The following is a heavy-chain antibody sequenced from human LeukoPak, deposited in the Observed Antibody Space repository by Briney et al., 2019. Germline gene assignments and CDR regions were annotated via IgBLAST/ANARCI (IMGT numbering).Heavy chain of an antibody. CDR1: GGTFSSYA. CDR2: IIPILGIA. Sequence: SVKVSCKASGGTFSSYAISWVRQAPGQGLEWMGRIIPILGIANYAQKFQGRVTITADKSTSTAYMELSSLGSEDTAVYYCARSGSPTVITNWFDPWGQGTLVTVSS. D-gene: IGHD4-17*01. J-gene: IGHJ5*02. CDR3: ARSGSPTVITNWFDP. V-gene: IGHV1-69*04.